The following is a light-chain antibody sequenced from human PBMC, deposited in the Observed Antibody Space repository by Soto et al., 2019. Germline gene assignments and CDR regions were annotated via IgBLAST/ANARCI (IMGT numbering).Light chain of an antibody. J-gene: IGKJ5*01. V-gene: IGKV3-11*01. CDR2: DAS. Sequence: EIVLTQSPATLSLSPGERATLSCRASQSVSSYLAWYQQKPGQAPRLLIFDASNRATGIPARFSGSGSATDFTLTISSLEPEDFAVYYCQHRSIWPVSFGQGTRLE. CDR1: QSVSSY. CDR3: QHRSIWPVS.